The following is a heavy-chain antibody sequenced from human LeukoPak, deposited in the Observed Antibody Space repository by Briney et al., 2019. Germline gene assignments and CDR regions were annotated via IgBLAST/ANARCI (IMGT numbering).Heavy chain of an antibody. CDR1: GFTFSSYA. D-gene: IGHD4-23*01. V-gene: IGHV3-23*01. CDR3: AKDLTTVVTPIPDDY. J-gene: IGHJ4*02. CDR2: ISGSGGST. Sequence: AGSLRLSCAASGFTFSSYAMIWVRQAPGKGLEGVSAISGSGGSTYYADSVKGRFTISRDNSKNTLYLQMNSLRAEDTAVYYCAKDLTTVVTPIPDDYWGQGTLVTVSS.